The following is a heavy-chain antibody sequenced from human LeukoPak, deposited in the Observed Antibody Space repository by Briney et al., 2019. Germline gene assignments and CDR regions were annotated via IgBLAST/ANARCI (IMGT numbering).Heavy chain of an antibody. V-gene: IGHV3-23*01. CDR1: GFTFSTFA. CDR3: VGHSDY. CDR2: IFPSGGEI. Sequence: GGSLRLSCAASGFTFSTFAMIWVRQPPGKGLEWVSSIFPSGGEIHYADSVRGRFTISRDNSKSTLSLQMNSLRAEDTAVYYCVGHSDYWGQGTLVTVSS. J-gene: IGHJ4*02. D-gene: IGHD3-16*01.